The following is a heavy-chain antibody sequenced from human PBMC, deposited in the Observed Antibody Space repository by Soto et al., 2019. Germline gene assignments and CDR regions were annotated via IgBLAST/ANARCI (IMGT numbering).Heavy chain of an antibody. V-gene: IGHV3-48*02. Sequence: GSLRLSCAASGFTFSSYSMNWVRQAPGKGLEWVSYISSSSSTIYYADSVKGRFTISRDNAKNSLYLQMNSLRDEDTAVYYCAIDRRFFEWLSPGSDYWGQGTLVTVSS. CDR2: ISSSSSTI. CDR3: AIDRRFFEWLSPGSDY. CDR1: GFTFSSYS. D-gene: IGHD3-3*01. J-gene: IGHJ4*02.